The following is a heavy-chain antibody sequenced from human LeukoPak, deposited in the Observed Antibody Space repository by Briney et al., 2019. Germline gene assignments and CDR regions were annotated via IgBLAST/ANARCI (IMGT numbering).Heavy chain of an antibody. CDR2: IIPIFGTA. CDR3: AREASCITIFGVALCGMDV. CDR1: GGTFSSYA. J-gene: IGHJ6*02. V-gene: IGHV1-69*01. Sequence: SVKVSCKASGGTFSSYAISWVRQAPGQGLEWMGGIIPIFGTANYAQKFQGRVTITADESTSTAYMELSSLRSEDTAVYYCAREASCITIFGVALCGMDVWGQGTTVTVSS. D-gene: IGHD3-3*01.